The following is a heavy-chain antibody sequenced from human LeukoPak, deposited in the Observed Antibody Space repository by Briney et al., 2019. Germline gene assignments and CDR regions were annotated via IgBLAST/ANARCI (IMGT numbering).Heavy chain of an antibody. Sequence: SETLSLTCTVSGGSISSYYWSWPRQPPGKGLEWIGYIYYSGSTNYNPSLKSRVTISVDTSKNQFSLKLSSVTAADTAVYYCALHSGSSLGFDYWGQGTLVTVSS. CDR2: IYYSGST. D-gene: IGHD1-26*01. CDR3: ALHSGSSLGFDY. CDR1: GGSISSYY. V-gene: IGHV4-59*01. J-gene: IGHJ4*02.